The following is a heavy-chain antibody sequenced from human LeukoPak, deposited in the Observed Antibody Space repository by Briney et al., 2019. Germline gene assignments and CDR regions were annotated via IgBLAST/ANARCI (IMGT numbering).Heavy chain of an antibody. CDR1: GGSISSYF. CDR2: IYASGST. J-gene: IGHJ6*03. V-gene: IGHV4-4*07. D-gene: IGHD2-15*01. CDR3: ARGVASGGSHRARYYYMDV. Sequence: SETLSLTCTVSGGSISSYFWSWIRQPAGKGLEWIGRIYASGSTYQNPSLRSRVTMSVDTSKNQFSLKLSSVTAADTSVYYCARGVASGGSHRARYYYMDVWGKGTTVTISS.